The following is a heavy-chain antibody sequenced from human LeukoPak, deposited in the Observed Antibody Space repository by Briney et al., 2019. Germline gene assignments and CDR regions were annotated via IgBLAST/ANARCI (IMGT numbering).Heavy chain of an antibody. V-gene: IGHV3-9*01. Sequence: GRSLRLSCAASGFTFDDYAMHWVRQAPGKGLEWVSGISWNSGSIGYADSVKGRFTISRDNAKNSLYLQMNSLGAEDTALYYCAKDTGLSATVGWTNWGQGTLVTVSS. D-gene: IGHD3/OR15-3a*01. CDR3: AKDTGLSATVGWTN. J-gene: IGHJ4*02. CDR1: GFTFDDYA. CDR2: ISWNSGSI.